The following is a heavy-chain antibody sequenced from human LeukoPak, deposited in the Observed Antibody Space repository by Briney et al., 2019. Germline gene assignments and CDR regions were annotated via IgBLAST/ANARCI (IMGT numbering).Heavy chain of an antibody. J-gene: IGHJ6*03. CDR2: INHSGST. CDR1: GGSFSGYY. V-gene: IGHV4-34*01. CDR3: ARDSSGWPNSYYYYYMDV. Sequence: SETLSLTCAVYGGSFSGYYWSWIRQPPGKGLEWIGEINHSGSTNYNPSLKSRVTISVDTSKNQFSLKLSSVTAADTAVYYCARDSSGWPNSYYYYYMDVWGKGTTVTVSS. D-gene: IGHD6-19*01.